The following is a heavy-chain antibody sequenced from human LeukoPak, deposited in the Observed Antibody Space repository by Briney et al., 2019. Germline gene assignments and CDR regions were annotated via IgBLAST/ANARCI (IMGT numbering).Heavy chain of an antibody. J-gene: IGHJ4*02. CDR2: IIPILGIA. D-gene: IGHD6-19*01. CDR3: ARSPYSSGWYE. CDR1: GGTFSSYA. Sequence: GASVKVSCKASGGTFSSYAISWVRQAPGQGLEWMGRIIPILGIANYAQKFQGRVTITADKSTSTAYMELSSLRSEDTAVYYCARSPYSSGWYEWGQGTLVTVSS. V-gene: IGHV1-69*04.